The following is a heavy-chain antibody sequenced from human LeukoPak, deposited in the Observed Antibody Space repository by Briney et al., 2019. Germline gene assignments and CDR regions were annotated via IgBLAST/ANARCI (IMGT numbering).Heavy chain of an antibody. CDR2: ISAYNGNT. D-gene: IGHD1-1*01. Sequence: GASVKVSCKASGYTFTAYYIHWVRQAPGQGLEWMGWISAYNGNTNYAQKLQGRVTMTTDTSTSTAYMELRSLRSDDTAVYYCARDPGTVWFDPWGQGTLVTVSS. CDR1: GYTFTAYY. J-gene: IGHJ5*02. CDR3: ARDPGTVWFDP. V-gene: IGHV1-18*04.